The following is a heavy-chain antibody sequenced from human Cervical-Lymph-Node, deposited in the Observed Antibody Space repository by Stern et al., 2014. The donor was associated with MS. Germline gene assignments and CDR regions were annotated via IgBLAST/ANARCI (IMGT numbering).Heavy chain of an antibody. D-gene: IGHD3-22*01. V-gene: IGHV3-30*18. CDR1: GFTFTKYG. CDR3: AKVPHYYDSSGPFDN. Sequence: VQLEESGGGVVQPGRSLRLSCAASGFTFTKYGMHWVRQAPGKGLEWLALISYDGNHKYYADSVKGRFTISRDNSKNTLFLQMNSLRAEDTAVYYCAKVPHYYDSSGPFDNWGQGTPVTVTS. CDR2: ISYDGNHK. J-gene: IGHJ4*02.